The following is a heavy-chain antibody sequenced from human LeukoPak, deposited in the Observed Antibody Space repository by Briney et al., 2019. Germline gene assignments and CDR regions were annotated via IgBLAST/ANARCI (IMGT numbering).Heavy chain of an antibody. Sequence: GASVKVSCKASGGTFSSYAISWVRQAPGQGLEWMGGIIPIFGTANYAQKFQGRVTITADKSTSTAYMELSSLRSEDTAVYYCASGVGGLYYYYGMDVWGQGTTVTVSS. CDR3: ASGVGGLYYYYGMDV. CDR1: GGTFSSYA. CDR2: IIPIFGTA. J-gene: IGHJ6*02. V-gene: IGHV1-69*06. D-gene: IGHD3/OR15-3a*01.